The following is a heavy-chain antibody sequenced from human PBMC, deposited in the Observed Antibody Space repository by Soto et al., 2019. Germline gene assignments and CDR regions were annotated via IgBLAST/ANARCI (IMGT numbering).Heavy chain of an antibody. V-gene: IGHV5-51*01. J-gene: IGHJ3*02. CDR3: ARADIVVVVAATLNAFDI. CDR1: GYSFTSYW. CDR2: IYPGDSDT. Sequence: GESLKISCKGSGYSFTSYWIGWVRQMPGKGLEWMGIIYPGDSDTRYSPSFQGQVTISADKSISTAYLQWSSLKASDTAMYYCARADIVVVVAATLNAFDIWGQGTMVNVSS. D-gene: IGHD2-15*01.